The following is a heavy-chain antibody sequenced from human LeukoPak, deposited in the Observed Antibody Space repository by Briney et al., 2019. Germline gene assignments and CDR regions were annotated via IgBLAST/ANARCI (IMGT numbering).Heavy chain of an antibody. D-gene: IGHD4-23*01. V-gene: IGHV3-23*01. CDR1: GFTFSNYA. J-gene: IGHJ4*02. CDR2: RSDSGGST. CDR3: AKDDTVVPFDEFDY. Sequence: PGGSLRLSCAVSGFTFSNYAMSWVRQAPGKGLEWVSARSDSGGSTYYADSVKGRFTMSRDNSKNTLYLQMNSLRAEDTAVYYCAKDDTVVPFDEFDYWGQGTLVTVSS.